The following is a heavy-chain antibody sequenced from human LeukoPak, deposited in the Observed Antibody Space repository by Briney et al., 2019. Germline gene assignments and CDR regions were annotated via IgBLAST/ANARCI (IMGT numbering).Heavy chain of an antibody. CDR1: GYTFTDYY. CDR2: INPNNGGK. Sequence: GASVKVSCKASGYTFTDYYLHWVRQAPGQGPEWLGWINPNNGGKNYAQHFQGRVTMTRDTSITTAYMGLNSLRFDDTAVYYCALHWGSGWYFDLWGRGTQVTVSS. CDR3: ALHWGSGWYFDL. V-gene: IGHV1-2*02. J-gene: IGHJ2*01. D-gene: IGHD3-16*01.